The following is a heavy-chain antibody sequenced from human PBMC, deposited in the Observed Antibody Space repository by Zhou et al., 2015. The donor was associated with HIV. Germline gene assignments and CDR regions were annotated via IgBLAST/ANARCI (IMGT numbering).Heavy chain of an antibody. CDR2: IIPIFGTA. V-gene: IGHV1-69*01. D-gene: IGHD5-24*01. Sequence: QVQLVQSGAEVKKPGSSVKVSCKASGGTFSSYAISWVRQAPGQGLEWMGGIIPIFGTANYAQKFQGRVTITADESTSTAYMELSSLRSEDTAVYYCARADPRGRWLQRTAFDIWGQGTMVTVSS. J-gene: IGHJ3*02. CDR1: GGTFSSYA. CDR3: ARADPRGRWLQRTAFDI.